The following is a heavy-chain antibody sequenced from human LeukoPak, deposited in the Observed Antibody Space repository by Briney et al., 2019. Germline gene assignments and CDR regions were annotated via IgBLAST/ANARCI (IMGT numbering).Heavy chain of an antibody. D-gene: IGHD2-21*01. V-gene: IGHV4-4*09. J-gene: IGHJ4*02. Sequence: SETLSLTCTVSGGSISSYCWSWVRQSPGKGLEWLGYIFASGRTDYNPSCKSRVTMSVRTPKNHLSLELRFRPAADTAGVYCATSHDVKTAPYDLWGQGTLVTVP. CDR1: GGSISSYC. CDR3: ATSHDVKTAPYDL. CDR2: IFASGRT.